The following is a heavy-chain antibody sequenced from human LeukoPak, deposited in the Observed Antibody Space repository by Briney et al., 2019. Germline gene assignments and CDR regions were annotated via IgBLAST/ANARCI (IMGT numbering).Heavy chain of an antibody. CDR2: IYYSGTT. D-gene: IGHD1-1*01. CDR3: ARDMWNRDYGMDV. V-gene: IGHV4-59*01. CDR1: GVSISSYY. J-gene: IGHJ6*02. Sequence: PSETLSLTCTVSGVSISSYYWGWIRQPPGKGLEWIGYIYYSGTTNYNPSLKSRVTISVDTSKNQFSLKLSSVTAADAAVYYCARDMWNRDYGMDVWGLGTTVTVSS.